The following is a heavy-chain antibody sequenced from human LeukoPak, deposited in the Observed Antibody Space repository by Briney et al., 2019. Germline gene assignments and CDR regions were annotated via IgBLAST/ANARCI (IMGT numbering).Heavy chain of an antibody. CDR3: ARGVGYYYDSSGYYYPNHDAFDI. V-gene: IGHV3-74*01. Sequence: GGSLRLSCAASGFTFSSYWMHWVRQAPGKGLVWVSRINSDGSSTSYADSVKGRFTISRDNAKNTLYLQVNSLRAEDTAVYYCARGVGYYYDSSGYYYPNHDAFDIWGQGTMVTVSS. J-gene: IGHJ3*02. CDR1: GFTFSSYW. D-gene: IGHD3-22*01. CDR2: INSDGSST.